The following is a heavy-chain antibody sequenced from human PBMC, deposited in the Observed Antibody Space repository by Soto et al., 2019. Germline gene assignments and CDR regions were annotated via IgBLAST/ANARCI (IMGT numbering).Heavy chain of an antibody. J-gene: IGHJ4*02. CDR1: GGSISSYY. CDR2: IYYSGST. V-gene: IGHV4-59*08. D-gene: IGHD1-1*01. Sequence: SETLSLTCTVSGGSISSYYWSWIRQPPGKGLEWIGYIYYSGSTNYNPSLKSRVTISVDTSKNQFSLKLSSVTAADTAVYYCARHSPDGTFDYWGQGTLVTVSS. CDR3: ARHSPDGTFDY.